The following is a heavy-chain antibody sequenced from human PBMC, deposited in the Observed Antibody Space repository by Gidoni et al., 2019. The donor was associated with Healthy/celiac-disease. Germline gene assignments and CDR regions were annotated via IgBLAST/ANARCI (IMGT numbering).Heavy chain of an antibody. CDR2: IIPIFGTA. D-gene: IGHD6-19*01. CDR1: GGTFSSYA. V-gene: IGHV1-69*01. J-gene: IGHJ3*02. CDR3: ARVTVADAFDI. Sequence: QVQLVQSGTEVKKPGSSVKVSCKASGGTFSSYATSWVRQAPGQGVEWRGGIIPIFGTANDAQKFQGRVTITADESTSTAYMELSSLRSEDTAVYYCARVTVADAFDIWGQGTMVTVSS.